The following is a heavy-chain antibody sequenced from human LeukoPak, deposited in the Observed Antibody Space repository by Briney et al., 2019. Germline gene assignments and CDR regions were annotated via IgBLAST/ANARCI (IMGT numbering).Heavy chain of an antibody. J-gene: IGHJ4*02. CDR2: INTSGST. Sequence: SETLSLTCTVSGYSISSGYYWSWIRQPAGKGLEWIGRINTSGSTNYNPSLKSRVTMSVDTSKNQFSLKLSSVTAADTAVYYCATYDSSGYYAYWGQGTLVTVSS. CDR3: ATYDSSGYYAY. V-gene: IGHV4-4*07. D-gene: IGHD3-22*01. CDR1: GYSISSGYY.